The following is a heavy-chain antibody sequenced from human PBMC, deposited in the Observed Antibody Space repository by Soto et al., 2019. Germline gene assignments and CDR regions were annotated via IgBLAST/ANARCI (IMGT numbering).Heavy chain of an antibody. D-gene: IGHD1-26*01. CDR3: AREDGIVGSTSAFDY. CDR1: GFTFSTYT. J-gene: IGHJ4*02. V-gene: IGHV3-21*01. Sequence: GGSLRLSCASSGFTFSTYTMNWVRQAPGKGLEWVSSINGRSNYKYYTDSVKGRFTISRDNAKNSLYLQMNRLRAEDTAVYYCAREDGIVGSTSAFDYWGLGTLVTVSS. CDR2: INGRSNYK.